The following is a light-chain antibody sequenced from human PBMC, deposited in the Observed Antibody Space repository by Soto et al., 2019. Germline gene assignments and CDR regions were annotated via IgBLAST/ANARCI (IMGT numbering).Light chain of an antibody. CDR2: AAS. Sequence: DIQMAQFPSSLSASVGDRVTITCRASQDISTNLVWVQQRPGNAPKSLIYAASTLQSGVPSRFSGTYSGTDFTLTISALQPEDAATYYCLQHKTYPLIFGGGTKVEIK. CDR1: QDISTN. CDR3: LQHKTYPLI. J-gene: IGKJ4*01. V-gene: IGKV1-16*01.